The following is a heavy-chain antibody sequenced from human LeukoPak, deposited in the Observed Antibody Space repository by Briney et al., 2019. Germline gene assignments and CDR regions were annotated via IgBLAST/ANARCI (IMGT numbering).Heavy chain of an antibody. Sequence: SETLSLTCTVSGGSISSYYWSWTRQPPGKGLEWIGYIYYSGSTNYNPSLKSRVTISVDTSKSQFSLKLSSVTAADTAVYYCARTPPSTYYYDSSGPPHWFDPWGQGTLVTVSS. CDR3: ARTPPSTYYYDSSGPPHWFDP. D-gene: IGHD3-22*01. V-gene: IGHV4-59*08. J-gene: IGHJ5*02. CDR2: IYYSGST. CDR1: GGSISSYY.